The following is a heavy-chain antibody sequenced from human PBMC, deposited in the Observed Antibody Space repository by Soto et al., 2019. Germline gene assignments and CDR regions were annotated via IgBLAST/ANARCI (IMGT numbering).Heavy chain of an antibody. J-gene: IGHJ4*02. CDR3: ARDNPPYYYDSSGPLDY. D-gene: IGHD3-22*01. CDR1: GGTFSSYA. V-gene: IGHV1-69*13. Sequence: SVKVSCKASGGTFSSYAISWVRQAPGQGLEWMGGIIPIFGTANYAQKFQGRVTITADESTSTAYMELSSLRSEDTAVYYCARDNPPYYYDSSGPLDYWGQGTLGTAPQ. CDR2: IIPIFGTA.